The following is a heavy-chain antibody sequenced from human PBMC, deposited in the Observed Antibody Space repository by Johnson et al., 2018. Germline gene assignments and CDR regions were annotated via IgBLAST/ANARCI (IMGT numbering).Heavy chain of an antibody. D-gene: IGHD2-21*01. J-gene: IGHJ6*02. Sequence: QVQLLESGAEVKKXGSSVKVXCNASGGTFSSYAISWVRQAPGQGLEWMGGIIRILGTANYAEKFQGRVTITADESTSTAYRELSSLRSEETAVYYYARVHPHSLYYYGMDVWGQGTTVTVSS. CDR3: ARVHPHSLYYYGMDV. CDR2: IIRILGTA. CDR1: GGTFSSYA. V-gene: IGHV1-69*01.